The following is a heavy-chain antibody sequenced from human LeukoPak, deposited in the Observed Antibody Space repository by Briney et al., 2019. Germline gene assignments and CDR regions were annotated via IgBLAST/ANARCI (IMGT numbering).Heavy chain of an antibody. CDR3: ARLDAAAGRYLQFFY. Sequence: SETLSLTCTVSGGSISNYYWSWIRQSPEKGLEWIGYIHDSGSTNYNPSLKSRVTISVDTSKNQFSLKLSSVTAADTGVYYCARLDAAAGRYLQFFYWGQGTLVTVSS. J-gene: IGHJ4*02. D-gene: IGHD5-24*01. V-gene: IGHV4-59*08. CDR2: IHDSGST. CDR1: GGSISNYY.